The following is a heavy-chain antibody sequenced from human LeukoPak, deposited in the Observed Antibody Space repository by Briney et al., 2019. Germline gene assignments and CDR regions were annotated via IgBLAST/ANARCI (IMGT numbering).Heavy chain of an antibody. CDR3: ARDAIIAAADPTWFDP. J-gene: IGHJ5*02. V-gene: IGHV3-21*01. D-gene: IGHD6-13*01. CDR2: ISSSSSYI. Sequence: GGSLRLSCAASGFTFSSYSMNWVRQAPGKGLEWVSSISSSSSYIYYADSVKGRFTISRDNAKNSLYLQMNSLRAEDTAVYYCARDAIIAAADPTWFDPWGQGTLVTVSS. CDR1: GFTFSSYS.